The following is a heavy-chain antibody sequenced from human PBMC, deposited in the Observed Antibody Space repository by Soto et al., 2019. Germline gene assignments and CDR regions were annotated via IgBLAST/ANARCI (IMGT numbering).Heavy chain of an antibody. V-gene: IGHV5-10-1*01. CDR2: IDPSDSYT. CDR3: ARHRSSRDSSSLFDV. D-gene: IGHD6-6*01. CDR1: GYGFTIYW. J-gene: IGHJ3*01. Sequence: PGESLKISCEGSGYGFTIYWITWVRQMPGKGLEWMGRIDPSDSYTNYSPSFQGHVTLSADKSISTVYLQWSSLKASDTAMYYCARHRSSRDSSSLFDVWGKGTMVTVSS.